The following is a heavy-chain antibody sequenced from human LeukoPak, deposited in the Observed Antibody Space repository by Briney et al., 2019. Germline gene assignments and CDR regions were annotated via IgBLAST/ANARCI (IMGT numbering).Heavy chain of an antibody. D-gene: IGHD3-10*01. CDR3: ARSKRYGSGSYDY. CDR1: GFTFSSYS. CDR2: ISSSSSTI. J-gene: IGHJ4*02. Sequence: GGSLRLSCAASGFTFSSYSMNWVRQAPGKGLEWVSYISSSSSTIYYADSVKGRFTISRDNAKNSLYLQMNSLRAEDTAVYYCARSKRYGSGSYDYWGQGTLVTVSS. V-gene: IGHV3-48*01.